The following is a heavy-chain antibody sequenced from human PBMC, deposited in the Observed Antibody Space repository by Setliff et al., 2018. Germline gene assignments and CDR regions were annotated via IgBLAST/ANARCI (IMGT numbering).Heavy chain of an antibody. CDR1: GNTFTGYY. CDR2: IIPITGTT. V-gene: IGHV1-69*05. J-gene: IGHJ4*02. D-gene: IGHD1-26*01. CDR3: ARGSIVGPTRGDFDF. Sequence: SVKVSCKASGNTFTGYYIHWLRQAPGQGLEWMGGIIPITGTTNYAQRFQGRITISTDESSSTVYMEMSRLKSEDTAVYYCARGSIVGPTRGDFDFWGLGTLVTVSS.